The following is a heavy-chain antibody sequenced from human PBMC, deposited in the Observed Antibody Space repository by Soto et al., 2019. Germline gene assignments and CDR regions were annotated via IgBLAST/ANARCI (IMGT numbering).Heavy chain of an antibody. CDR2: ISGIGVST. J-gene: IGHJ4*02. CDR1: GFTFSSYA. CDR3: AKKRYRYWQLALPPPFVDY. V-gene: IGHV3-23*01. Sequence: GGSLRLSCAASGFTFSSYAMSWVRQAPGKGLEWVSAISGIGVSTFYVDSVKGRFTISRDNSKNTLFLQMNSLRAEDTAVYYCAKKRYRYWQLALPPPFVDYWGQGTLVTVSS. D-gene: IGHD6-6*01.